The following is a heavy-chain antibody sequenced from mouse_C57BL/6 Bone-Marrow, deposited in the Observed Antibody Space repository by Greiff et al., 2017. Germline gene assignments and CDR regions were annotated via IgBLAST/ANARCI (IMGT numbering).Heavy chain of an antibody. V-gene: IGHV1-82*01. CDR1: GYAFSSSW. Sequence: QVQLKQSGPELVKPGASVKISCKASGYAFSSSWMNWVKQRPGKGLEWIGRIYPGDGDTNYNGKFKGKATLTADKSSSTAYMQLSSLTSEDSAVYFCARSGRYSNYDFDYWGQGTTLTVSS. J-gene: IGHJ2*01. CDR2: IYPGDGDT. D-gene: IGHD2-5*01. CDR3: ARSGRYSNYDFDY.